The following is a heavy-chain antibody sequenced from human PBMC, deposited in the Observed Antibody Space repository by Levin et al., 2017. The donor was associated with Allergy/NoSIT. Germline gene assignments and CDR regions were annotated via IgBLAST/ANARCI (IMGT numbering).Heavy chain of an antibody. CDR3: AKDLGVYGAGSYNYMDV. Sequence: GGSLRLSCAASGFTFNTYAMHWVRQAPGKGLEWVAVISYHGSNKYYADSVKGRFSVSRDNSKNTLYLQMNSLRAEDSAVYYCAKDLGVYGAGSYNYMDVWGKGTTVTVSS. D-gene: IGHD3-10*01. CDR2: ISYHGSNK. CDR1: GFTFNTYA. V-gene: IGHV3-30*18. J-gene: IGHJ6*03.